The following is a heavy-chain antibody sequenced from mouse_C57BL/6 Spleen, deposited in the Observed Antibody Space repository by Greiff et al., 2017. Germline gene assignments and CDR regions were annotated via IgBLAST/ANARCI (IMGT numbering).Heavy chain of an antibody. CDR1: GYTFTDYE. D-gene: IGHD1-1*01. J-gene: IGHJ3*01. V-gene: IGHV1-15*01. Sequence: QVQLKESGAELVRPGASVTLSCKASGYTFTDYEMHWVKQTPVHGLEWIGAIDPETGGTAYNQKFKGKAILTADKSSSTAYMELRSLTSEDSAVXYCTIEGYYCGEDGFAYWGQGTLVTVSA. CDR2: IDPETGGT. CDR3: TIEGYYCGEDGFAY.